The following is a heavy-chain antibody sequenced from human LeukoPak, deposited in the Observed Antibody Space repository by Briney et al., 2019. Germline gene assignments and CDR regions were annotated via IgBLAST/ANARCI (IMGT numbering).Heavy chain of an antibody. Sequence: ASVKVSCKVSGKTLTDLSIHWLRQPPGKGLEWLGGSDPEDGERIYAQMFQGRVTMTEDTSIETAYMELSSLRSEDTAVYYCVTGFTTMAVDYFDYWGQGPLVTVSP. D-gene: IGHD5-18*01. V-gene: IGHV1-24*01. CDR2: SDPEDGER. J-gene: IGHJ4*02. CDR3: VTGFTTMAVDYFDY. CDR1: GKTLTDLS.